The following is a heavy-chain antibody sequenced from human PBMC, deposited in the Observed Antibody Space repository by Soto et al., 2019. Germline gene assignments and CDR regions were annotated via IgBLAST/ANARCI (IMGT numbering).Heavy chain of an antibody. CDR2: ISFSGSTI. D-gene: IGHD3-10*01. CDR3: RRGAGFFYGVDV. J-gene: IGHJ6*02. Sequence: PGGSLRLSCAASGFSFSDYEMNWVRQAPGKGLEWIAHISFSGSTIYYADSVKGRFSISRGNSKNFLYLQMSGLRADDSAVYYCRRGAGFFYGVDVWGLGATVTVCS. CDR1: GFSFSDYE. V-gene: IGHV3-48*03.